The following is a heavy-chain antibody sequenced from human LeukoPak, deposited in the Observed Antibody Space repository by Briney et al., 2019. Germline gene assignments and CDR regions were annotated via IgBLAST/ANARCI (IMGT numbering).Heavy chain of an antibody. V-gene: IGHV1-69*04. CDR1: GGTFSIYA. D-gene: IGHD6-13*01. CDR3: ARAAAGTGFDFDY. Sequence: GSSVEVSCKASGGTFSIYAISWVRQAPGQGLEWMGRIIPILGIANYAQKFQGRVTITADKSTSTAYMELSSLRSEDTAVYYCARAAAGTGFDFDYWGQGTLVTVSS. CDR2: IIPILGIA. J-gene: IGHJ4*02.